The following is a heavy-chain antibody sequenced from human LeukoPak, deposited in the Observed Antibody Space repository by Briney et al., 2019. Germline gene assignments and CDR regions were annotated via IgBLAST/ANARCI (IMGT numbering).Heavy chain of an antibody. J-gene: IGHJ3*02. CDR1: GGTFSSYA. Sequence: ASVKVSCKASGGTFSSYAISWARQAPGQGLEWMGGIIPIFGTANYAQKFQGRVTITADESTSTAYMELSSLRSEDTAVYYCARVLLRPYGSGLDAFDIWGQGTMVTVSS. V-gene: IGHV1-69*13. CDR3: ARVLLRPYGSGLDAFDI. CDR2: IIPIFGTA. D-gene: IGHD3-10*01.